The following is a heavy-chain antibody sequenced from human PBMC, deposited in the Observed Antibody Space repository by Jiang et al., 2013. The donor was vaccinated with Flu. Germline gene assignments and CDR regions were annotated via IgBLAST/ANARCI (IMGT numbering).Heavy chain of an antibody. V-gene: IGHV6-1*01. Sequence: SGDSVSSNSAAWNWIRQSPSRGLEWLGRTYYRSKWYNDYAVSVKSRITINPDTSKNQFSLQLNSVTPEDTAVYYCARELLSFNWNEAGGMDVWGQGTAVTVSS. CDR3: ARELLSFNWNEAGGMDV. D-gene: IGHD1-1*01. CDR1: GDSVSSNSAA. CDR2: TYYRSKWYN. J-gene: IGHJ6*02.